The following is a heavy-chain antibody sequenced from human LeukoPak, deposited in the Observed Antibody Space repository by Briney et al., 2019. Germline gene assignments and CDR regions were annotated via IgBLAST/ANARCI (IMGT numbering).Heavy chain of an antibody. CDR1: GFTFDDYA. V-gene: IGHV3-9*03. CDR3: AKGQYSSGWYVFDY. CDR2: ISWNSGSI. Sequence: PGGSLRLSCAASGFTFDDYAMHWVRQAPGKSLEWVSGISWNSGSIGYADSVKGRFTISRDNAKNSLYLQMNSLRAEDMALYYCAKGQYSSGWYVFDYWGQGTLVTVSS. D-gene: IGHD6-19*01. J-gene: IGHJ4*02.